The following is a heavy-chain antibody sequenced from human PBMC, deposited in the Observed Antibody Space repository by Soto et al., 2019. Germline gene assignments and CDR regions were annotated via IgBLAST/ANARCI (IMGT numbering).Heavy chain of an antibody. D-gene: IGHD5-18*01. CDR3: ARVIQLWSRDWFDP. J-gene: IGHJ5*02. CDR1: GGSISSYY. V-gene: IGHV4-59*01. CDR2: IYYSGST. Sequence: TSETLSLTCTVSGGSISSYYWSWIRQPPGKGLEWIGYIYYSGSTNYNPSLKSRVTISVDTSKNQFSLKLSSVTAADTAVYYCARVIQLWSRDWFDPWGQGTLVTV.